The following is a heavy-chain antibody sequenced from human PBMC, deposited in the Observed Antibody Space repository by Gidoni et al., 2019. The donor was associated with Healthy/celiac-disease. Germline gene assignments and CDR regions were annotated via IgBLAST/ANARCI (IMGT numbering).Heavy chain of an antibody. V-gene: IGHV3-7*01. CDR1: EFTFCTSW. D-gene: IGHD3-3*01. CDR3: ARDLNFWSGYLYGMDV. J-gene: IGHJ6*02. Sequence: EVQLVASGVGLVHPGGSLRLSCSASEFTFCTSWMRWVRQAPGKGLAWVANIKQDGSEKYYVDSVKGRFTISRDNDKNSLYLQMNSLRAEDTAVYYCARDLNFWSGYLYGMDVWGQGTTVTVSS. CDR2: IKQDGSEK.